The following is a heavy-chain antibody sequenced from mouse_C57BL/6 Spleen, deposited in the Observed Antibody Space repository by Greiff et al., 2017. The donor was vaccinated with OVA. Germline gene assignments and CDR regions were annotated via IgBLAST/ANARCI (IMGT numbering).Heavy chain of an antibody. Sequence: QVQLQQPGAELVKPGASVKLSCKASGYTFTSYWMHWVKQRPGQGLEWIGMIHPNSGSTNYNEKFKSKATLTVDKSSSTAYMQLSSLTSEDSAVYYCAKGHYDYDPFDYWGQGTTLTVSS. J-gene: IGHJ2*01. V-gene: IGHV1-64*01. D-gene: IGHD2-4*01. CDR1: GYTFTSYW. CDR2: IHPNSGST. CDR3: AKGHYDYDPFDY.